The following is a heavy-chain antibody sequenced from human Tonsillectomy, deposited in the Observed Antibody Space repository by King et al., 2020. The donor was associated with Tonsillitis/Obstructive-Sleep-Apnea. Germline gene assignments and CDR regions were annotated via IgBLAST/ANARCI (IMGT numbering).Heavy chain of an antibody. CDR1: GGSFSGYY. CDR3: ARGHCSSTSCYVSGLYNWFDP. J-gene: IGHJ5*02. CDR2: INHSGST. V-gene: IGHV4-34*01. Sequence: VQLQQWGAGLLKPSETLSLTCAVYGGSFSGYYWSWIRQPPGKGLEWIGEINHSGSTNYNPSLKSRVTISVATSKNQFSLKLSSVTAADTAVYYCARGHCSSTSCYVSGLYNWFDPWGQGTLVTVSS. D-gene: IGHD2-2*01.